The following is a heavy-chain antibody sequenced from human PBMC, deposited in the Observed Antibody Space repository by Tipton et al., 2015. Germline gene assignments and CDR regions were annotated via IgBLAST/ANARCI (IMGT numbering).Heavy chain of an antibody. D-gene: IGHD6-25*01. CDR2: IIGSGGGT. J-gene: IGHJ4*02. Sequence: SLRLSCAASGFTFRSYALSWVRQAPGKGLEWVSTIIGSGGGTYYPDSVKGRFAISRDNAKNTLHLQMNSLRAEDTAVYYCARLGGLAADYWGQGTLVTVSS. V-gene: IGHV3-23*01. CDR3: ARLGGLAADY. CDR1: GFTFRSYA.